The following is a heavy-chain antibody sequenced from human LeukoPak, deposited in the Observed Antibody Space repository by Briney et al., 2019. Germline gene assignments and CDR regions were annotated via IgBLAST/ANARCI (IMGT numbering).Heavy chain of an antibody. CDR1: GFTFSTYS. CDR3: ARACGGDCFPRYYYYMDV. CDR2: ISTTSSYI. V-gene: IGHV3-21*01. D-gene: IGHD2-21*01. J-gene: IGHJ6*03. Sequence: PGGSLRLSCAASGFTFSTYSMYWVRQAPGKGLEWVSFISTTSSYIYYADSLKGRFTISRDNARNSLYLQMNSLRAEDTAVYYCARACGGDCFPRYYYYMDVWGKGTTVTVSS.